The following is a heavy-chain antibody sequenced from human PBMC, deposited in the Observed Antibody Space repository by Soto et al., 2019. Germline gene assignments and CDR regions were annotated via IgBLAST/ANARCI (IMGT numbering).Heavy chain of an antibody. Sequence: GGSLRLSCAASGFTFSSYAMSWVRQAPGKGLEWVSAISGSGGSTYYADSVKGRFTISRDNSKNTLYLQMNSLRAEDTAVYYCARDAFPIPDFWIRDYYYGMDVWGQGTTVTVSS. CDR3: ARDAFPIPDFWIRDYYYGMDV. J-gene: IGHJ6*02. CDR1: GFTFSSYA. CDR2: ISGSGGST. V-gene: IGHV3-23*01. D-gene: IGHD3-3*01.